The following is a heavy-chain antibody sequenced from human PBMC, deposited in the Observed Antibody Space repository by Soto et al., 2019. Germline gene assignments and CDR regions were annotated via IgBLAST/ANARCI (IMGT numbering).Heavy chain of an antibody. CDR2: ISGSGGST. V-gene: IGHV3-23*01. CDR1: GFTFSSYA. D-gene: IGHD2-8*01. CDR3: AKDRYCTNGVCNPSGRALDAFDI. Sequence: PGGSLRLSCAASGFTFSSYAMSWVRQAPGKGLEWVSAISGSGGSTYYADSVKGRFTISRDNSKNTLYLQMNSLRAEDTAVYYCAKDRYCTNGVCNPSGRALDAFDIWGQGTMVTVSS. J-gene: IGHJ3*02.